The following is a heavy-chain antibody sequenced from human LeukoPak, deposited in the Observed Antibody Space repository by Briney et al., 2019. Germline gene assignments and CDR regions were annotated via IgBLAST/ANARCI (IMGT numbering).Heavy chain of an antibody. CDR3: AKGSSLGELFYTYYYYYYMDV. J-gene: IGHJ6*03. CDR1: GFTFSSYG. V-gene: IGHV3-30*02. D-gene: IGHD3-10*01. Sequence: SGGSLRLSCAASGFTFSSYGMHWVRQAPGKGLEWVAFIRYDGSNKYYADSVKGRFTISRDNSKNTLYLQMNSLRAEDTAVYYCAKGSSLGELFYTYYYYYYMDVWGKGTTVTISS. CDR2: IRYDGSNK.